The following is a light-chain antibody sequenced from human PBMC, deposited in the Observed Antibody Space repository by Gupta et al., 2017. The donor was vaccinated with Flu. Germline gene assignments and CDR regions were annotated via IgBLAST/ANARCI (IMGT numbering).Light chain of an antibody. CDR3: MQGVHWPYT. CDR1: QRLIHSDGNYY. CDR2: TVS. Sequence: NSCTTSQRLIHSDGNYYANWFQQTPGPPTRRLFYTVSNRDAGVPDRISGSGSGADITLKISGQEDDDVAIYYCMQGVHWPYTFGQGTKLEIK. V-gene: IGKV2-30*02. J-gene: IGKJ2*01.